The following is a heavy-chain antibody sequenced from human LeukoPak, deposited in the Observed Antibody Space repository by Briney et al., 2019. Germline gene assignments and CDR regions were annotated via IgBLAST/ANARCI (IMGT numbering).Heavy chain of an antibody. CDR2: IIPIFGTA. V-gene: IGHV1-69*13. Sequence: ASVKVSCKASGYTFTGYYMHWVRQAPGQGLEWMGGIIPIFGTANYAQKFQGRVTITADESTSTAYMELSSLRSEDTAVYYCARVRVPMGRPRLWYFDYWGQGTLVTVSS. CDR1: GYTFTGYY. D-gene: IGHD1-1*01. CDR3: ARVRVPMGRPRLWYFDY. J-gene: IGHJ4*02.